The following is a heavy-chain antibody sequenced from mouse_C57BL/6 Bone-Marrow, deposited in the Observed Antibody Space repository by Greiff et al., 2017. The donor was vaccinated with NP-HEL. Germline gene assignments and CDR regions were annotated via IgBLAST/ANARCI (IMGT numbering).Heavy chain of an antibody. CDR3: ARPAYSNFYFDY. CDR2: INPNNGGT. Sequence: EVQLQQSGPELVKPGASVKIPCKASGYTFTDYNMDWVKQSHGKSLEWIGVINPNNGGTIYNQKFKGKATLTVDKSSSTAYMELRSLAAEDTAVYYCARPAYSNFYFDYWGQGTTLTVSS. D-gene: IGHD2-5*01. V-gene: IGHV1-18*01. J-gene: IGHJ2*01. CDR1: GYTFTDYN.